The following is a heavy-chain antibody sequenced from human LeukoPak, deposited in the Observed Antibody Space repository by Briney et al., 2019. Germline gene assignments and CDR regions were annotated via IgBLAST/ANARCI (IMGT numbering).Heavy chain of an antibody. V-gene: IGHV3-53*01. CDR2: IYSGGST. J-gene: IGHJ4*02. CDR1: GFTFSSYA. D-gene: IGHD6-13*01. Sequence: GGSLRLSCAASGFTFSSYAMSWVRQAPGKGLEWVSVIYSGGSTYYADSVKGRFTISRDNSKNTLYLQMNSLRAEDTALYYCARGSGSSWYFYFDYWGQGTLVTVSS. CDR3: ARGSGSSWYFYFDY.